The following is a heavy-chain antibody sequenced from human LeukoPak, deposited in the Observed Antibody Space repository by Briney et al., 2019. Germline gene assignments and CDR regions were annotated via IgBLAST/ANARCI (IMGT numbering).Heavy chain of an antibody. CDR1: GFTFSSYE. J-gene: IGHJ4*02. V-gene: IGHV3-7*01. D-gene: IGHD4/OR15-4a*01. CDR2: IKQDGSEK. Sequence: PGGSLRLSCAASGFTFSSYEMSWVRQAPGKGLEWVANIKQDGSEKYYVDSVKGRFTISRDNAKNSLYLQMNSLRAEDTAVYYCARRAGAYSHPYDYWGQGTLVTVSS. CDR3: ARRAGAYSHPYDY.